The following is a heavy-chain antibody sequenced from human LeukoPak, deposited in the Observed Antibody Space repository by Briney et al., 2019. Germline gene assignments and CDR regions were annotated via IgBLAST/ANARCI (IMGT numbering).Heavy chain of an antibody. Sequence: GASVKVSCKASGGTFSSYAISWVRQAPGQELEWMGGIIPLLGTANYAQKFQGRVTITADDSTSTAYMELSSLRSEDTAVYYCARSSYHLRYSSGWYYWGQGTLVTVSS. CDR1: GGTFSSYA. D-gene: IGHD6-19*01. J-gene: IGHJ4*02. CDR3: ARSSYHLRYSSGWYY. CDR2: IIPLLGTA. V-gene: IGHV1-69*13.